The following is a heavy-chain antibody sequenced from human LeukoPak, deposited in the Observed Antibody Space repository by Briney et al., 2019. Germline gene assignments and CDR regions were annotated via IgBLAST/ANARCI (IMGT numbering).Heavy chain of an antibody. CDR1: GCTFTTYG. CDR3: ARALQLVVPRAVKSTYYYYGMDV. V-gene: IGHV1-18*01. CDR2: ISAYNGNT. D-gene: IGHD2-2*01. J-gene: IGHJ6*02. Sequence: ASVKVSCKACGCTFTTYGFCWVRQAPGQRLEWVGWISAYNGNTNYAQKLQGRVTMTTATSTSTAYMELKSLRSDDTAVYYCARALQLVVPRAVKSTYYYYGMDVWGQGTTVTVSS.